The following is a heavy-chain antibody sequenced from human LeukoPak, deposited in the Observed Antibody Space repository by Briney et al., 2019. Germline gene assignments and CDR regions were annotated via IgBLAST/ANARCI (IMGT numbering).Heavy chain of an antibody. D-gene: IGHD6-19*01. J-gene: IGHJ2*01. CDR2: IHYRGTT. CDR3: ARDRSSGWYNRWYFDL. CDR1: GDSISDTSHF. V-gene: IGHV4-39*07. Sequence: SETLSLTCTVSGDSISDTSHFWDWIRQSPGKGLEWIGNIHYRGTTYYNPSLKSRVTISVDTSKNQFSLKLSSVTAADTAVYYCARDRSSGWYNRWYFDLWGRGTLVTVSS.